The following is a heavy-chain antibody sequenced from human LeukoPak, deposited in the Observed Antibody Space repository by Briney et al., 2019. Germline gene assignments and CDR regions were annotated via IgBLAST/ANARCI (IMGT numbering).Heavy chain of an antibody. CDR2: IYYSGST. CDR3: ARTKYYYDSSGPAPLWYFDL. J-gene: IGHJ2*01. CDR1: GGSFSGYY. V-gene: IGHV4-59*08. Sequence: SETLSLTCAVYGGSFSGYYWSWIRQPPGKGLEWIGYIYYSGSTNYNPSLKSRVTISVDTSKNQFSLKLSSVTAADTAVYYCARTKYYYDSSGPAPLWYFDLWGRGTLVTVSS. D-gene: IGHD3-22*01.